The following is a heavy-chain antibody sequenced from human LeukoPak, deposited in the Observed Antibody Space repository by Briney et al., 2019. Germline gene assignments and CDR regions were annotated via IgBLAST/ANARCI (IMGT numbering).Heavy chain of an antibody. CDR3: ARDSYGSSGYYYVSDY. J-gene: IGHJ4*02. D-gene: IGHD3-22*01. Sequence: AGGSLRPSCAASGFTFSTYSMNWVRQAPGKGLEWVSYISYSSSAIYYADSVKGRFTISRDNAKNSMYLQMNSLRGEDTAVYYCARDSYGSSGYYYVSDYWGQGTLVTVSS. CDR2: ISYSSSAI. V-gene: IGHV3-48*01. CDR1: GFTFSTYS.